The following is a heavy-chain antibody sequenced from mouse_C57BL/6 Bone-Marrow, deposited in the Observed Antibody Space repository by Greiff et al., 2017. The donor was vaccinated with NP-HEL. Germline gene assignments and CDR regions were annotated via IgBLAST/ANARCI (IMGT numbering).Heavy chain of an antibody. CDR3: ARGFITTVVADY. V-gene: IGHV1-26*01. CDR2: INPNNGGT. J-gene: IGHJ2*01. D-gene: IGHD1-1*01. Sequence: EVQLQQSGPELVKPGASVKISCKASGYTFTDYYMNWVKQSHGKSLEWIGDINPNNGGTSYNQKFKGKATLTVDKSSSTAYMELRSLTSEDSAVYYCARGFITTVVADYWGQGTTLTVSS. CDR1: GYTFTDYY.